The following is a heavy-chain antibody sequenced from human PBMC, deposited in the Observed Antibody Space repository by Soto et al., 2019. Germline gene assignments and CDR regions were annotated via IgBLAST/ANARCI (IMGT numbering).Heavy chain of an antibody. V-gene: IGHV2-70*01. J-gene: IGHJ4*02. CDR1: GFSLSTGGMC. D-gene: IGHD2-8*01. Sequence: SGPTLVNPTQTLTLTCTFSGFSLSTGGMCVNWIRQPPGKALEWLALIDWDDDEYYNTSLKTRLTISKDTSKKQVVLTMTNMDPVDTATYYCARTFNGFPDYWGQGALVTVSS. CDR2: IDWDDDE. CDR3: ARTFNGFPDY.